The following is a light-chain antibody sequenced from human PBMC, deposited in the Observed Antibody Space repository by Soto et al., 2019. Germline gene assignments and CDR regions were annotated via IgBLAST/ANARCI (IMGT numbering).Light chain of an antibody. Sequence: EILMTQSPATLSVSPGTRATLSCRASQSVSSNLAWYQQKPGQAPRLLIYGASTRATGIPARFSGSGSGTEFTLTISSLQSEDFAVYYCQQYNSWPRTFGPGTKVDIK. J-gene: IGKJ3*01. CDR2: GAS. CDR1: QSVSSN. CDR3: QQYNSWPRT. V-gene: IGKV3-15*01.